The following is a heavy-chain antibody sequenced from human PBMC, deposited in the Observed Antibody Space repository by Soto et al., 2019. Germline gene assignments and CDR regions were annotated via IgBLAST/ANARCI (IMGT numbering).Heavy chain of an antibody. V-gene: IGHV4-34*01. D-gene: IGHD1-7*01. CDR3: ARGQTGTTSGYYYYMDV. CDR1: GGSFSGYY. CDR2: INHSGST. Sequence: SETLSLTCAVYGGSFSGYYWSWIRQPPGKGLEWIGEINHSGSTNYNPSLKSRVTISVDTSKNQFSLKLSSVTAADTAVYYCARGQTGTTSGYYYYMDVWGKGPTVTVSS. J-gene: IGHJ6*03.